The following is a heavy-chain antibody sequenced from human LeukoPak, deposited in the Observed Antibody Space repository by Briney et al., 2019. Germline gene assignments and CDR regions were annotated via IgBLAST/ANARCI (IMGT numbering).Heavy chain of an antibody. CDR1: GYSFTTYW. J-gene: IGHJ4*02. V-gene: IGHV5-51*01. Sequence: GESLKISCKGSGYSFTTYWIAWVRQMPGKGLEWMGIIYPGDSDTRYSPSFQGQVTISADKSINTAYLQWSSLKASDTAMYYCATNFYNSGGYEYYFDYWGQGTLVTVSS. D-gene: IGHD3-22*01. CDR3: ATNFYNSGGYEYYFDY. CDR2: IYPGDSDT.